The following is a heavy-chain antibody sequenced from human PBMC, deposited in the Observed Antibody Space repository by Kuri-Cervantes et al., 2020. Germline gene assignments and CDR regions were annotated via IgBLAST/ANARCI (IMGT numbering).Heavy chain of an antibody. J-gene: IGHJ4*02. CDR2: ISSSGGST. CDR1: GFTLSNYA. CDR3: AKAHYASSWYSLFDY. D-gene: IGHD6-13*01. Sequence: GESLKISCAASGFTLSNYAMSWVRQAPGKGLEWVSGISSSGGSTYYGDSVKGRFTVSRDNSKNTLHLQMNSLRAEDTALYYCAKAHYASSWYSLFDYWGQGTLVTVSS. V-gene: IGHV3-23*01.